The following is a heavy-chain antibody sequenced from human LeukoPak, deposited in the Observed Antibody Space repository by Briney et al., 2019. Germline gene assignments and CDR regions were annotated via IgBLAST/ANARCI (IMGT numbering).Heavy chain of an antibody. CDR2: IYGGGST. CDR1: GFTVSSNY. V-gene: IGHV3-53*01. CDR3: ARLDYEAYNWFDP. D-gene: IGHD4-17*01. Sequence: TGGSLRLSWAASGFTVSSNYMSWVRQAPGKGLEWVSVIYGGGSTYYADSVKGRFSISRDNSKNTLYLQMNSLRAEDTAVYYCARLDYEAYNWFDPWGQGALVTVSS. J-gene: IGHJ5*02.